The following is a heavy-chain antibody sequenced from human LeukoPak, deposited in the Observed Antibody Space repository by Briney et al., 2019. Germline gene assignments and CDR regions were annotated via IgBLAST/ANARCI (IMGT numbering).Heavy chain of an antibody. J-gene: IGHJ4*02. D-gene: IGHD2-2*02. Sequence: SETLSLTCTVSGGSISSSSYYWGWIRQPPGKGLEWIGSIYYSGTTNCNPSLRSRVTISLDTSKNQFSLNLNSVTAADTAVYYCARCTSTSCYNFDYWGQGTLLTVSS. CDR1: GGSISSSSYY. V-gene: IGHV4-39*01. CDR2: IYYSGTT. CDR3: ARCTSTSCYNFDY.